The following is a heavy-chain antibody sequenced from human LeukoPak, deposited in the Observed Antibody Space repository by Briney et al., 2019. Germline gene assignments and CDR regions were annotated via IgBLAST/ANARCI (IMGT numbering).Heavy chain of an antibody. V-gene: IGHV1-2*02. CDR1: GYTFTGYY. D-gene: IGHD1-26*01. CDR2: INPNSGGT. J-gene: IGHJ3*02. Sequence: ASVKVSCKASGYTFTGYYMHWVRQAPGQGLEWMGWINPNSGGTNYAQKFQGRVTMTRDTSISTAYMELSRLRSDDTAVYYCARLKWELHAFDIWGQGTMVTVSS. CDR3: ARLKWELHAFDI.